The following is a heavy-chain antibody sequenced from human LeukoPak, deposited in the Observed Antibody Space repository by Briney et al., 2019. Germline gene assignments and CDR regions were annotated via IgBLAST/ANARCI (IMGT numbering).Heavy chain of an antibody. V-gene: IGHV3-30*03. CDR3: ARGTLTIFGATPLVDY. D-gene: IGHD3-3*01. CDR1: GFTFSSYG. CDR2: ISYDGSNK. J-gene: IGHJ4*02. Sequence: GGSLRLSCAASGFTFSSYGMHWVRQAPGKGLEWVAVISYDGSNKYYADSVKGRFTISRDNSKNTLYLQMNSLRAEDTAVYYCARGTLTIFGATPLVDYWGQGTLVTVSS.